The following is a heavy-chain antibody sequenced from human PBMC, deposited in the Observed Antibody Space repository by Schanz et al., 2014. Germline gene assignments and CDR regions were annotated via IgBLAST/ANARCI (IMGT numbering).Heavy chain of an antibody. J-gene: IGHJ4*02. CDR1: GITLSGYG. V-gene: IGHV3-30*18. CDR2: ISFDGRNT. Sequence: QGQLVESGGGVVQPGRSLRLSCAASGITLSGYGLHWVRQAPGKGLEWVGFISFDGRNTGYAHSVKGRFTISRDNSKNTLNLPMNSLRAEHTAVYYCAKEKEEVAADCSYVDYWGQGTLVTVSS. D-gene: IGHD6-13*01. CDR3: AKEKEEVAADCSYVDY.